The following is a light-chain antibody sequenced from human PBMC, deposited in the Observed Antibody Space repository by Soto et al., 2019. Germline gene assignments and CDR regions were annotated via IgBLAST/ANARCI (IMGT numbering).Light chain of an antibody. CDR3: QQYGSSPHT. CDR2: GAS. CDR1: QSVSSSY. V-gene: IGKV3-20*01. Sequence: EIVLTQSPGTLSLSPGERATLSCRASQSVSSSYLAWYQQKPGQAPRLLIYGASSRATGIPDRFSGSGSGTAFTLTISRLEPEDFAVYYCQQYGSSPHTFGPGTKVDIK. J-gene: IGKJ3*01.